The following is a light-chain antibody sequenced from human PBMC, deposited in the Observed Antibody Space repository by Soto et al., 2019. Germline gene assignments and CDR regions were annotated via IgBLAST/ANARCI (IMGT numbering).Light chain of an antibody. CDR1: QSLSST. V-gene: IGKV3-15*01. CDR3: QQYDNWLWT. J-gene: IGKJ1*01. CDR2: GAS. Sequence: EIVMTQSPATLSVSPGERATLSCRASQSLSSTLAWYQQKPGQAPRLLIYGASTRATGTPATFTGGGSGTEFTLTISSLQSEDFAVYYCQQYDNWLWTFGQGTKVEI.